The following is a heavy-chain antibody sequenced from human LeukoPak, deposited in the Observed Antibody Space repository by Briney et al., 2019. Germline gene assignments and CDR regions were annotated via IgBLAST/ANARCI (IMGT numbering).Heavy chain of an antibody. CDR2: IYYSGST. D-gene: IGHD5-18*01. V-gene: IGHV4-30-4*08. CDR3: ARGPRVVAWATAMVNPFDY. Sequence: PSETLSLTCTVSGGSISSGDYYWSWIRQPPGKGLEWIGYIYYSGSTYYNPSLKSRVTISVDTSKNQFSLKLSSVTAADTAVYYCARGPRVVAWATAMVNPFDYWGQGTLVTVSS. CDR1: GGSISSGDYY. J-gene: IGHJ4*02.